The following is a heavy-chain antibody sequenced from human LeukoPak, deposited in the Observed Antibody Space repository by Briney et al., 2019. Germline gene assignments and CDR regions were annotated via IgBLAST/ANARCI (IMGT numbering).Heavy chain of an antibody. V-gene: IGHV3-23*01. CDR2: ISAGGGTT. Sequence: GGSLRLSCAASGFIFRSYAMSWVRQAPGKGLEWVSAISAGGGTTFYADSVKGRFTISRDNSKNTLYLQMNSLRAEDTAVYYCAKDQASITIFGVVAPNNWFDPWGQGTLVTVSS. J-gene: IGHJ5*02. CDR3: AKDQASITIFGVVAPNNWFDP. CDR1: GFIFRSYA. D-gene: IGHD3-3*01.